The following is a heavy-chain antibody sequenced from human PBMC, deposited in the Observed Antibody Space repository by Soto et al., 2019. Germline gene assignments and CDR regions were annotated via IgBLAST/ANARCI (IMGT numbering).Heavy chain of an antibody. CDR3: ASSGSRGIGAFDI. D-gene: IGHD3-22*01. CDR2: IYHGST. CDR1: GGSISSGGYS. Sequence: QLQLQESGSGLVKASQTLSLTCAVSGGSISSGGYSWSWIRQPPGKGLEWIGYIYHGSTYYNPSLKSRVTISIDRSKNQCSLKLSSVTAAETAVYYCASSGSRGIGAFDIWGQGTMVTVSS. J-gene: IGHJ3*02. V-gene: IGHV4-30-2*01.